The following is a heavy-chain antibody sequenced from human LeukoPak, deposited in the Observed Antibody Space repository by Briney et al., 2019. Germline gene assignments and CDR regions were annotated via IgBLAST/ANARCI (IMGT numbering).Heavy chain of an antibody. D-gene: IGHD6-13*01. CDR3: ARVDRAADGKYYFDY. CDR1: GGTFSSYA. V-gene: IGHV1-69*04. J-gene: IGHJ4*02. Sequence: VASVKVSCKASGGTFSSYAISWVRQAPGQGLGWMGRIIPILGIANHAQTFQGRVTITADKSTSTAYMELSSLRSEDTAVYYCARVDRAADGKYYFDYWGQGTLVTVSS. CDR2: IIPILGIA.